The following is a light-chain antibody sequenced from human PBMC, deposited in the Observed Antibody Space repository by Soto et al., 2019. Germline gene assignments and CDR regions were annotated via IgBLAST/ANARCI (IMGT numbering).Light chain of an antibody. V-gene: IGLV3-25*02. CDR1: ALPKQY. CDR3: QSSDSSGRYPYV. Sequence: SYDLTQPPSVSVSPGQTARITCSGDALPKQYAYWYQQKPGQAPVVVIYKDNGRPSGIPERFSGSSSGTTVTLTISGVQAADEAYYYCQSSDSSGRYPYVFGTGTKVTVL. CDR2: KDN. J-gene: IGLJ1*01.